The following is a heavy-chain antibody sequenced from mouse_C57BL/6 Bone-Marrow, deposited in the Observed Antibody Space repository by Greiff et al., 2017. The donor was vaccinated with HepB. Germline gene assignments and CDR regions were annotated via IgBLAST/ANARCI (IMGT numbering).Heavy chain of an antibody. CDR2: ISDGGSYT. D-gene: IGHD4-1*01. V-gene: IGHV5-4*03. CDR3: ARDWTWFAY. CDR1: GFTFSSYA. J-gene: IGHJ3*01. Sequence: EVKLMESGGGLVKPGGSLKLSCAASGFTFSSYAMSWVRQTPEKRLAWVATISDGGSYTYYPDNVQGRFTISRDNAKNNLYLQMSHLKSEDTAMYYCARDWTWFAYLGQGTLGTVSA.